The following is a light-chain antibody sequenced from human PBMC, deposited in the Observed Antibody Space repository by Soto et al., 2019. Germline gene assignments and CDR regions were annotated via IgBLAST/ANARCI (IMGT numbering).Light chain of an antibody. CDR3: QQYKRPTYT. J-gene: IGKJ2*01. V-gene: IGKV1-5*03. CDR2: NAS. Sequence: DIQMTQSPATLSVSVGDRATLSCRASQSVSSCLAWYQQKPGKAPRLLIYNASSLESGVPSRFSGSGSGTEFTLTISSLQPDDFAYYYCQQYKRPTYTFGQGTKLEIK. CDR1: QSVSSC.